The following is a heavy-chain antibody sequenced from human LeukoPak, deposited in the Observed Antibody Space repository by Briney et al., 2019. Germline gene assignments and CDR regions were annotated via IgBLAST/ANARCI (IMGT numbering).Heavy chain of an antibody. CDR2: MSSSDDGR. J-gene: IGHJ4*02. V-gene: IGHV3-23*01. D-gene: IGHD1-1*01. CDR3: ARDPSTLTRRDDY. Sequence: GGSLRLSCATSGFSFSSYAMSWVRQAPGKGLEWVSAMSSSDDGRYYAASVRGRFTISRDTSRSTLYLQMNSLRAEDTAVYYCARDPSTLTRRDDYWGQGTLVTVSS. CDR1: GFSFSSYA.